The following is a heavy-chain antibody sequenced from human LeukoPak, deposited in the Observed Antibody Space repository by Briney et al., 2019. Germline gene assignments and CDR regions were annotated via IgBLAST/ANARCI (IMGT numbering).Heavy chain of an antibody. CDR1: GGTFRNHD. CDR3: ARRSSSSSSHFDY. D-gene: IGHD6-6*01. CDR2: IIPIFGTP. V-gene: IGHV1-69*13. J-gene: IGHJ4*02. Sequence: SVKVSCKASGGTFRNHDINWVRQAPGQGLEWMGGIIPIFGTPNYAQKFQGRVTITADESTTAAYMELSSQRSEDTAVYYCARRSSSSSSHFDYWGQGTLVTVSS.